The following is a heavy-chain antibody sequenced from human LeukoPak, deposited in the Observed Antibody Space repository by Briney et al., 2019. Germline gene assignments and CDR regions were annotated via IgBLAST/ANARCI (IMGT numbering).Heavy chain of an antibody. J-gene: IGHJ4*02. V-gene: IGHV3-64D*09. Sequence: GGSLRLSCSASGFTFSSYAMHWVRQAPGKGLEYVSGISSNGGSTYYADSVKGRFTISRDNSKNTLYLQMSSLRAEDTAVYYCLKGHRSSISCYGDYWGQGTLVTVSS. CDR1: GFTFSSYA. CDR3: LKGHRSSISCYGDY. D-gene: IGHD2-2*01. CDR2: ISSNGGST.